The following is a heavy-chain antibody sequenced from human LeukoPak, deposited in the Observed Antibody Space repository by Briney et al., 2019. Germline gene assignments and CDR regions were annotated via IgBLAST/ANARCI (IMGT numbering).Heavy chain of an antibody. CDR1: GYTFTAYG. J-gene: IGHJ4*02. CDR3: AEAAVAYPKDFDY. Sequence: GGSLRLSCAASGYTFTAYGMRWVRQAPGKGLEWVAVIWYDDSRKFYGDSVKGRFTVSRDISKNTLYLEMNSLRAEDTAVYYCAEAAVAYPKDFDYWGQGTLVTVSS. CDR2: IWYDDSRK. D-gene: IGHD6-19*01. V-gene: IGHV3-33*06.